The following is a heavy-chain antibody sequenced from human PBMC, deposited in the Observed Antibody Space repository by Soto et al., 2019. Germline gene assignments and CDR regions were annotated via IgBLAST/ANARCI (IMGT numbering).Heavy chain of an antibody. CDR1: GFTFSSYG. CDR2: IWYDGSNK. CDR3: ARDQGVAAAGTFYY. Sequence: GGSLRLSCAASGFTFSSYGVHWVRQAPGKGLEWVAVIWYDGSNKYYADSVKGRFTISRDNSKNTLYLQMNSLRAEDTAVYYCARDQGVAAAGTFYYWGQGTLVTVSS. J-gene: IGHJ4*02. D-gene: IGHD6-13*01. V-gene: IGHV3-33*01.